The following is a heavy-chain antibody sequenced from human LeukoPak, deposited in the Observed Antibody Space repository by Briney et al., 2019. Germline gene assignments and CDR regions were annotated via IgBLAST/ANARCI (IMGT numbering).Heavy chain of an antibody. CDR3: ARGLVDYYDSSGYYLNHDAFDI. CDR2: IYHSGST. CDR1: GGSISSSNW. V-gene: IGHV4-4*02. D-gene: IGHD3-22*01. J-gene: IGHJ3*02. Sequence: SETLSLTCAVSGGSISSSNWWSWVRQPPGKGLEWIGEIYHSGSTNYNPSLKSRVTISVDTSKNQFSLKLSSVTAADTAVYYCARGLVDYYDSSGYYLNHDAFDIWGQGTMVTVSS.